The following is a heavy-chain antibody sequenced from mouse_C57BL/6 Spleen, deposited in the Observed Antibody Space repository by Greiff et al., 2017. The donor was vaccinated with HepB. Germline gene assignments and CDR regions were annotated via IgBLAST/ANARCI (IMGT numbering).Heavy chain of an antibody. CDR1: GFSLTSYG. Sequence: QVQLKQSGPGLVQLSQSLSITCTVSGFSLTSYGVHWVRQSPGKGLEWLGVIWSGGSTDYNAAFISRLSISKDNSKSQVFFKMNSLQADDTAIYYCARSLRVATVYYFDYWGQGTTLTVSS. J-gene: IGHJ2*01. CDR3: ARSLRVATVYYFDY. CDR2: IWSGGST. D-gene: IGHD1-1*02. V-gene: IGHV2-2*01.